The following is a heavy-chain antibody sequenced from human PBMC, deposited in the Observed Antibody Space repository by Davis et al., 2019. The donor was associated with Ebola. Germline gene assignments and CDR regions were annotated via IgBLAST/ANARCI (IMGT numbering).Heavy chain of an antibody. CDR2: IYYSWGT. V-gene: IGHV4-39*01. Sequence: MPSETLSLTCTVSGGSISSSCYYWGWICPPPVKGPERNGSIYYSWGTYYNPSLKSRITISVSTSKNQFSLKLSSVTAADTAVYYCAYGYDSCAGDVWGQGTTVTVSS. D-gene: IGHD3-22*01. CDR3: AYGYDSCAGDV. CDR1: GGSISSSCYY. J-gene: IGHJ6*02.